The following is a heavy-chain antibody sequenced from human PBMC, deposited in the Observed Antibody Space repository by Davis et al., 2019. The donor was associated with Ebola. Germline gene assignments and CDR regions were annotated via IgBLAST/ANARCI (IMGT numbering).Heavy chain of an antibody. CDR3: ADPFADGFDI. J-gene: IGHJ3*02. CDR1: GFTFSSYW. Sequence: GESLKISCAASGFTFSSYWMHWVRQAPGKGLVWVSHINSDGTITNYADSVKGRFTISRDNAKNTLYLQMNSLRAEDTAVYYCADPFADGFDIWGQGTMVTVSS. V-gene: IGHV3-74*01. CDR2: INSDGTIT.